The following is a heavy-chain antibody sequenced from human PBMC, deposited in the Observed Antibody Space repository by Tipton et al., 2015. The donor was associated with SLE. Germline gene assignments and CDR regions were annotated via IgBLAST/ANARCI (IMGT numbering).Heavy chain of an antibody. D-gene: IGHD6-19*01. J-gene: IGHJ3*02. V-gene: IGHV4-4*09. CDR3: AGRFDSGASGFDI. Sequence: LRLSCVASGFTFSNYAMSWVRQAPGKGLEWIGQMHNSGDSTYNPSLKSRVTMSVDTSKNHFSLKLSSVTAADTAVYYCAGRFDSGASGFDIWGQGTMVTVSS. CDR1: GFTFSNYA. CDR2: MHNSGDS.